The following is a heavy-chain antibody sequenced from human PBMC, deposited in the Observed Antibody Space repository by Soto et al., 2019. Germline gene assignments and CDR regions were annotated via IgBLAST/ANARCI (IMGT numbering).Heavy chain of an antibody. CDR1: GFTFSSYW. D-gene: IGHD6-13*01. CDR3: ASIHASHSSSWYAARLYAAMNYYYYYYMDV. V-gene: IGHV3-7*01. J-gene: IGHJ6*03. CDR2: IKQDGSEK. Sequence: GGSLRLSCAASGFTFSSYWMSWVRQAPGKGLEWVANIKQDGSEKYYVDSVKGRFTISRDNAKNSLYLQMNSLRAEDTAVYYWASIHASHSSSWYAARLYAAMNYYYYYYMDVWGKGTTVTVSS.